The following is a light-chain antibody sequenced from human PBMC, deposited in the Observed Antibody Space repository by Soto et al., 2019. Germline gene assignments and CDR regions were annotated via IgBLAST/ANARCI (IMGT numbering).Light chain of an antibody. J-gene: IGLJ1*01. V-gene: IGLV2-8*01. CDR1: SSDVGGYNY. Sequence: QSVLTQPPSASGSPGQSVTISCTGTSSDVGGYNYVSWYQQYPGKVPKLMIYEVNKRPSGVPDRFSGSKSGNTAPLTVSGLHAEDEADYYCSSYAGGNIVFGTGTKLTVL. CDR3: SSYAGGNIV. CDR2: EVN.